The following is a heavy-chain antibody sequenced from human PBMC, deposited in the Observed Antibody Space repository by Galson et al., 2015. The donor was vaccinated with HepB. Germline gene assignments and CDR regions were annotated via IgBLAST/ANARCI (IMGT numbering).Heavy chain of an antibody. CDR1: GGTFSSYA. CDR2: IIPIFGTA. Sequence: SVKVSCKASGGTFSSYAISWVRQAPGQGLEWMGGIIPIFGTANYAQKFQGRVTITADESTSTAYMELSSLRSEDTAVYYCARAGRTAYCGGDCYPPFDYWGQGTLVTVSS. D-gene: IGHD2-21*01. CDR3: ARAGRTAYCGGDCYPPFDY. V-gene: IGHV1-69*13. J-gene: IGHJ4*02.